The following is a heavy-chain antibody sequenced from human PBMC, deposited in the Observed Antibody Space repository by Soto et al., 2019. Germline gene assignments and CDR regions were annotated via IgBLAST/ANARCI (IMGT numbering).Heavy chain of an antibody. CDR1: GYTFTGYY. CDR2: INPNSGGT. V-gene: IGHV1-2*04. J-gene: IGHJ4*02. CDR3: ARGKPRNYYDSSGYYYDY. Sequence: ASVKVSCKASGYTFTGYYMHWVRQAPGQGLEWMGWINPNSGGTNYAQKFQGWVTMTRDTSISTAYMELSRLRSDDTAVYYCARGKPRNYYDSSGYYYDYWGQGTLVTVSS. D-gene: IGHD3-22*01.